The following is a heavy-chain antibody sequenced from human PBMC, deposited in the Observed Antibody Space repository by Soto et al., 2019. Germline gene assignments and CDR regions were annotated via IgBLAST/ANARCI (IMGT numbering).Heavy chain of an antibody. CDR2: IIPIFGTA. CDR3: ARGFNVVVPAAGDYYGMDV. J-gene: IGHJ6*02. Sequence: QVQLVQSGAEVKKPGSSVKVSCKASGGTFSSYAISWVRQAPGQGLEWMGGIIPIFGTANYAQKFQGRVTITADESTSTADMELRSLRSEDTAVYYCARGFNVVVPAAGDYYGMDVWGQGTTVTVSS. CDR1: GGTFSSYA. D-gene: IGHD2-2*01. V-gene: IGHV1-69*01.